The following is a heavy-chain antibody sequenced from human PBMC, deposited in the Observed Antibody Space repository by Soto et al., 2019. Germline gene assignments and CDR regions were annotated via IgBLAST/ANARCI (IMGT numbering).Heavy chain of an antibody. CDR1: GGSISSSSYY. CDR2: IYYSGST. Sequence: SETLSLTCTVSGGSISSSSYYWGWIRQPPGKGLEWIGSIYYSGSTYYNPSLKSRVTISVDTSKNQFSLKLSSVTAADTAVYYCARLLATIDIAAGGKAQHKYGMDVWGQGXTVTVYS. V-gene: IGHV4-39*01. J-gene: IGHJ6*02. D-gene: IGHD6-13*01. CDR3: ARLLATIDIAAGGKAQHKYGMDV.